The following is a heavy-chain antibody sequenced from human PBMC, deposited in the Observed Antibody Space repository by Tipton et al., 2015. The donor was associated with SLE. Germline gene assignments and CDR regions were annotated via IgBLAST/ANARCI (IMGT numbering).Heavy chain of an antibody. D-gene: IGHD1-14*01. J-gene: IGHJ4*02. CDR1: GGSFSGYY. CDR2: IYYSGST. V-gene: IGHV4-59*01. CDR3: ARTHTGDFDY. Sequence: TLSLTCAVYGGSFSGYYWSWIRQPPGKGLEWIGYIYYSGSTNYNPSLKSRVTISVDTSKNQFSLKLSSVTAADTAVYYCARTHTGDFDYWGQGTLVTVSS.